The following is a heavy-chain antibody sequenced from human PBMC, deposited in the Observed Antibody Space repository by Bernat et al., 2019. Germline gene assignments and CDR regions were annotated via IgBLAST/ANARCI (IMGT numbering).Heavy chain of an antibody. CDR2: SKGRTGGGTP. Sequence: EVQLVESGGGVVKPGGSLRLSCAGSGFTLSDAWMSWVRQAPVKGLEWVGRSKGRTGGGTPDYAAPGKSRVAVSREDSKNTMYLHMNSLTTEDTAVYYCTWLGRDFDYWGQGTQVTVSS. CDR3: TWLGRDFDY. V-gene: IGHV3-15*01. D-gene: IGHD6-19*01. CDR1: GFTLSDAW. J-gene: IGHJ4*02.